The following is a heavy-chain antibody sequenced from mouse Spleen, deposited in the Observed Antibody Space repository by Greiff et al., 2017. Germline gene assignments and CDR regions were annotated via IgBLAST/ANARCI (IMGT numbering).Heavy chain of an antibody. J-gene: IGHJ2*01. V-gene: IGHV1-76*01. D-gene: IGHD2-10*01. Sequence: QVQLQQSGAELVRPGASVKLSCKASGYTFTDYYINWVKQRPGQGLEWIARIYPGSGNTYYNEKFKGKATLTAEKSSSTAYMQLSSLTSEDSAVYFCARAYYGRPYFDYWGQGTTLTVSS. CDR3: ARAYYGRPYFDY. CDR1: GYTFTDYY. CDR2: IYPGSGNT.